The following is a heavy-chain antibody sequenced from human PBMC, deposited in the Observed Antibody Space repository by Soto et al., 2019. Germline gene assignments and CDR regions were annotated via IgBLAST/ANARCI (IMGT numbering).Heavy chain of an antibody. Sequence: GGSLQVSCAASGFTFRRFAMHWVREAPGKGLERVAVISYDGSNIYYADSVKGRFTISRDNSKITLYRQMNSLRAESTAVYYCARVGSRSAGESGYYYYGMDIWGQETTVTVSS. D-gene: IGHD3-10*01. CDR2: ISYDGSNI. CDR1: GFTFRRFA. CDR3: ARVGSRSAGESGYYYYGMDI. V-gene: IGHV3-30-3*01. J-gene: IGHJ6*02.